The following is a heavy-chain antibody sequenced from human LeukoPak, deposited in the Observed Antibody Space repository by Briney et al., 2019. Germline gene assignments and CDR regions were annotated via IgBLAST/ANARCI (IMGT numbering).Heavy chain of an antibody. CDR1: GGSISSGSYY. J-gene: IGHJ4*02. CDR3: ARVTGYRIEDYFDY. Sequence: SETLSLTCTVSGGSISSGSYYWGWIRQPPGKGLEWIGNIYYSGSTYYNPSLKSRVTISVETSKNEFSLKLRSVTAADTAVYYCARVTGYRIEDYFDYWGQGTLVTVSS. D-gene: IGHD6-13*01. V-gene: IGHV4-39*07. CDR2: IYYSGST.